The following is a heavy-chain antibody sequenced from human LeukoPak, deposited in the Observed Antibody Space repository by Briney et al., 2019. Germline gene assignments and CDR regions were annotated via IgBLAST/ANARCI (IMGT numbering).Heavy chain of an antibody. CDR3: AVAGYGDYGFDY. D-gene: IGHD4-17*01. J-gene: IGHJ4*02. CDR1: GYTFTSYY. V-gene: IGHV1-46*03. CDR2: INPSGGST. Sequence: ASVTVSCKASGYTFTSYYMHWVRQAPGQGLEWMGIINPSGGSTSYAQKFQGRVTMTRDTSTSTVYMELSSLRSEDTAVYYCAVAGYGDYGFDYWGQGTLVTVSS.